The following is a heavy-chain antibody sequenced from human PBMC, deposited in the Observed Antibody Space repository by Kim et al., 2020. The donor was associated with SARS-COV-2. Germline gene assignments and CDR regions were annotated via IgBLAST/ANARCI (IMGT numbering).Heavy chain of an antibody. V-gene: IGHV4-39*01. J-gene: IGHJ4*02. CDR2: IYYSGST. Sequence: SETLSLTCTVSGGSISSSSYYWGWIRQPPGKGLEWIGSIYYSGSTYYNPSLKSRVTISVDTSKNQFSLKLSSVTAADTAVYYCGGGIWFGELLYFDYWGQGTLVTVSS. CDR1: GGSISSSSYY. CDR3: GGGIWFGELLYFDY. D-gene: IGHD3-10*01.